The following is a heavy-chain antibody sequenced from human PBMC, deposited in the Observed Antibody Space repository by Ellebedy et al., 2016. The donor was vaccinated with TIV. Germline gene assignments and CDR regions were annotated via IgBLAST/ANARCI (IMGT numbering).Heavy chain of an antibody. Sequence: GESLKISCAASGFTFSSYGMHWVRQAPGKGLEWVAVIWYDGSNKYYADSVKGRFTISRDNSKNTLYLQMNSLRAEDTAVYYCARAPRGTVTTWIDYWGQGTLVTVSS. D-gene: IGHD4-17*01. J-gene: IGHJ4*02. CDR2: IWYDGSNK. CDR3: ARAPRGTVTTWIDY. CDR1: GFTFSSYG. V-gene: IGHV3-33*01.